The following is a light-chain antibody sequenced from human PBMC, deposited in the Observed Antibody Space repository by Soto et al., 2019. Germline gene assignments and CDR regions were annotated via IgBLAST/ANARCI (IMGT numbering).Light chain of an antibody. CDR3: QQYNVWPFT. CDR2: VAS. Sequence: EIVMTQSPATLSVSPGERATLSCRASQSVSSNLAWYQQKPGQTPKLLIYVASTTATGIPARFSGSGSGTEFTLTISSLQSEDFAVYYCQQYNVWPFTFGGGTKVEFK. V-gene: IGKV3-15*01. J-gene: IGKJ4*01. CDR1: QSVSSN.